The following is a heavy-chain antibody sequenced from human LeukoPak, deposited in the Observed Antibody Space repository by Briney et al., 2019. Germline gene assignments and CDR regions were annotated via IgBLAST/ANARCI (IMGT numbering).Heavy chain of an antibody. CDR3: ARALTVVAAFDY. J-gene: IGHJ4*02. D-gene: IGHD2-15*01. CDR1: GFTFSSYG. Sequence: GGSLRLSCAASGFTFSSYGMHWVRQAPGKGLEWVAVIWYDGSNKYYADSVKGRFTISRDNSKNTLYLQMNSLRAEDTAVYYCARALTVVAAFDYWGQGTPVTVSS. V-gene: IGHV3-33*01. CDR2: IWYDGSNK.